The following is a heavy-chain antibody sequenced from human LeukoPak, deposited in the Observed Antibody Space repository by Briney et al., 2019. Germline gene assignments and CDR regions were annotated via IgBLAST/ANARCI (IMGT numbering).Heavy chain of an antibody. V-gene: IGHV3-23*01. CDR2: ISGSGGST. CDR3: AKGYYDYVWGSYYFDY. D-gene: IGHD3-16*01. CDR1: GFTFSSHA. Sequence: PGGSLRLSCAASGFTFSSHAMSWVRQAPGKGLEWVSAISGSGGSTYYADSVKGRFTISRDNSRDTLYLQMNSLRAEDTAVYYCAKGYYDYVWGSYYFDYWGQGTLVTVSS. J-gene: IGHJ4*02.